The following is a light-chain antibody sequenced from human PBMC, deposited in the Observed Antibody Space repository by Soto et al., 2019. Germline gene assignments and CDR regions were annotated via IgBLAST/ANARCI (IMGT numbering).Light chain of an antibody. J-gene: IGLJ2*01. CDR2: DVS. CDR1: SSDIGGYNY. CDR3: SSYTSSSTVI. Sequence: QSALTQPASVSESPGQSITISCTGTSSDIGGYNYVSWYQQHPGKAPKLMIYDVSNRPSGISNRFSGSRSGNTASLTISGLQAEDEADYYCSSYTSSSTVIFGGGTSSPS. V-gene: IGLV2-14*01.